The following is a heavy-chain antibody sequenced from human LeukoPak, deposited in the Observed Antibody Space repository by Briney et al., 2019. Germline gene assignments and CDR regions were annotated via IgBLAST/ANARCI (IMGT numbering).Heavy chain of an antibody. CDR2: ISYDGSNK. J-gene: IGHJ4*02. V-gene: IGHV3-30*04. D-gene: IGHD3-22*01. Sequence: GGSLRLSCAASGFTFSSCAMHWVRQAPGKGLEWVAVISYDGSNKYYADSVKGRFTISRDNSKNTLYLQMNSLRAEDTAVYYCARDYYDSSGYYPDYWGQGTLVTVSS. CDR1: GFTFSSCA. CDR3: ARDYYDSSGYYPDY.